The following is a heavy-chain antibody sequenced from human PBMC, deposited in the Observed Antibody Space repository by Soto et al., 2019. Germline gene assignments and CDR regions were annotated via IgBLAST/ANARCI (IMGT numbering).Heavy chain of an antibody. CDR2: ISAYNGNT. V-gene: IGHV1-18*04. Sequence: GASVKVSCKASGYTFTSYGISWVRQAPGQGLEWMGWISAYNGNTNYAQKLQGRVTMTTDTSTSTAYMELRSLRSDDTAVYYCAREEYYYDSSGYYHVYFDYWGQGTLVTVSS. CDR1: GYTFTSYG. J-gene: IGHJ4*02. D-gene: IGHD3-22*01. CDR3: AREEYYYDSSGYYHVYFDY.